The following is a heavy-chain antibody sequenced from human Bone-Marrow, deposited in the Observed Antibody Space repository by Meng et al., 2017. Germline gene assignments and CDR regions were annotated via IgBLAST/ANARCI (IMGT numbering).Heavy chain of an antibody. CDR2: INPNSGDT. Sequence: ASVKVSCKPSGYSFTAYYIHWVRQAPGQGLEWLGHINPNSGDTLYAQKFQGRVSMTGDTSISTAYVELSSLRSDDTAVYYCVRDENISLGKLFGYYWGQGTMVTVSS. V-gene: IGHV1-2*06. D-gene: IGHD2-21*01. CDR3: VRDENISLGKLFGYY. CDR1: GYSFTAYY. J-gene: IGHJ4*02.